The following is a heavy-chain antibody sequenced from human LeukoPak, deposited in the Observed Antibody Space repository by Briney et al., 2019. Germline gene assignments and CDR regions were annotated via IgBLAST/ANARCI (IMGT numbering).Heavy chain of an antibody. CDR1: GGSISSYY. CDR3: AREVVAVAGSYFDS. V-gene: IGHV4-59*01. CDR2: IYYSGSS. Sequence: SETQSLTCTVSGGSISSYYWTWIRQPLGKGLEWIGYIYYSGSSNYNPSLKSRVTISVDTSKNQFSLKLSSVTAADTAVYFCAREVVAVAGSYFDSWGQGTLVTVSS. J-gene: IGHJ4*02. D-gene: IGHD6-19*01.